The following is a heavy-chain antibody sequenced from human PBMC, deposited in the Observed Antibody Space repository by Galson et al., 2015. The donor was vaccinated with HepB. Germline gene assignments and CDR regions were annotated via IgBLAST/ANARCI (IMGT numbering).Heavy chain of an antibody. D-gene: IGHD3-9*01. Sequence: SLRLSCAASGFTFSSYAMHWVRQAPGKGLEWVAVISYDGSNKYYADSVKGRFTISRDNSKNTLYLQMNSLRAEDTAVYYCARDRVLRYFDIGYAFDIWGQGTMVTVSS. J-gene: IGHJ3*02. CDR3: ARDRVLRYFDIGYAFDI. CDR2: ISYDGSNK. CDR1: GFTFSSYA. V-gene: IGHV3-30*04.